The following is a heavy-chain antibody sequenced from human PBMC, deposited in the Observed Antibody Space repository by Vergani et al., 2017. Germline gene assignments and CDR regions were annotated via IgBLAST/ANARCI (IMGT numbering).Heavy chain of an antibody. J-gene: IGHJ3*02. Sequence: QVQLVESGGGVVQPGRSLRLSCAASGFTFSSYGMHWVRQAPGKGLEWVAVIWYDGSNKYYADSVKGRVTISRDNSKNTLYLQMNSLKAEDTAVYYCARESADNAFDIWGQGTMVTVSS. CDR3: ARESADNAFDI. CDR1: GFTFSSYG. D-gene: IGHD3-22*01. V-gene: IGHV3-33*01. CDR2: IWYDGSNK.